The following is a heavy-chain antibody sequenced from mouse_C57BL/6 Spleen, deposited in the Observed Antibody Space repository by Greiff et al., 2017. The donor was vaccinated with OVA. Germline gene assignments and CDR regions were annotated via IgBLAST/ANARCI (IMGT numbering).Heavy chain of an antibody. CDR1: GFTFSDYG. CDR3: ARAYGSRRYFDY. Sequence: EVQLVESGGGLVKPGGSLKLSCAASGFTFSDYGMHWVRQAPEKGLEWVAYISSGSSTIYYADTVKGRFTISRANAKNTLFLQMTSLRSEDTAMYYCARAYGSRRYFDYWGQGTTLTVSS. D-gene: IGHD1-1*01. J-gene: IGHJ2*01. CDR2: ISSGSSTI. V-gene: IGHV5-17*01.